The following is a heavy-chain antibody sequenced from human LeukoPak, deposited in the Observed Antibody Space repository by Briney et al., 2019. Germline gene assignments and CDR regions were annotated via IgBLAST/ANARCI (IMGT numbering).Heavy chain of an antibody. D-gene: IGHD3-10*01. CDR2: ISSSGSTI. J-gene: IGHJ6*04. CDR3: AREWWGMVRGTSYGMDV. V-gene: IGHV3-48*03. Sequence: QSGGSLRLSCAASGFTFSSYEMNWVRQAPGKGLEWVSYISSSGSTIYYADSAKGRFTISRDNAKNSLYLQMNSLRAEDTAVYYCAREWWGMVRGTSYGMDVWGKGTTVTVSS. CDR1: GFTFSSYE.